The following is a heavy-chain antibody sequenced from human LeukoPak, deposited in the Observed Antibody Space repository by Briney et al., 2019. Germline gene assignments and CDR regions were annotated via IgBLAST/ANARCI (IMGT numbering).Heavy chain of an antibody. V-gene: IGHV4-34*01. D-gene: IGHD3-9*01. J-gene: IGHJ5*02. CDR2: INHSGST. CDR3: ARHHTVYDILTGYYQVWFDP. Sequence: SETLSLTCAVYGGSFSGYYWSWIRQPPGKGLEWIGEINHSGSTNYNPSPKSRVTITVDTSKNQFSLKLSSVTAADTAVYYCARHHTVYDILTGYYQVWFDPWGQGTLVTVSS. CDR1: GGSFSGYY.